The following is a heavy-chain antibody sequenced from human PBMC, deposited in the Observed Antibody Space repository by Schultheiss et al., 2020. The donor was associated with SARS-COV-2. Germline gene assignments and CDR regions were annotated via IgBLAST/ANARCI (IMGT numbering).Heavy chain of an antibody. D-gene: IGHD2-15*01. CDR1: GFTFSSYG. V-gene: IGHV3-48*04. CDR2: ISSSGSTI. CDR3: AREGCSGGSCYPSPYYYYYGMDV. J-gene: IGHJ6*02. Sequence: GGSLRLSCAASGFTFSSYGMHWVRQAPGKGLEWVSYISSSGSTIYYADSVKGRFTISRDNAKNSLYLQMNSLRAEDTAVYYCAREGCSGGSCYPSPYYYYYGMDVWGQGTTVTVSS.